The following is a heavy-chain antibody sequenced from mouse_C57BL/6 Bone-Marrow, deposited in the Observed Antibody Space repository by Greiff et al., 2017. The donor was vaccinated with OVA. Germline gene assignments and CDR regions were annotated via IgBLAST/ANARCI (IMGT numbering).Heavy chain of an antibody. CDR1: GFTFSSYA. J-gene: IGHJ4*01. Sequence: EVMLVESGEGLVKPGGSLKLSCAASGFTFSSYAMSWVRQTPEKRLEWVAYISSGGDYIYYADTVKGRFTISRDNARNTLYLQMSSLKSEDTAMYYCTRGAPDYCGSSYDYAMDYWGQGTSVTVSS. V-gene: IGHV5-9-1*02. CDR2: ISSGGDYI. CDR3: TRGAPDYCGSSYDYAMDY. D-gene: IGHD1-1*01.